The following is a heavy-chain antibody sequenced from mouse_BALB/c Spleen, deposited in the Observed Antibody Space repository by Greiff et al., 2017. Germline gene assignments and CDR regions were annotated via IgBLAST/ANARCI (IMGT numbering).Heavy chain of an antibody. CDR2: ISSGGST. J-gene: IGHJ1*01. Sequence: DVKLVESGGGLVKPGGSLKLSCAASGFTFSSYAMSWVRQTPEKRLEWVASISSGGSTYYPDSVKGRFTISRDNARNILYLQMSSLRSEDTAMYYCAREPSMVTTWYFDVWGAGTTVTVSS. D-gene: IGHD2-10*02. V-gene: IGHV5-6-5*01. CDR3: AREPSMVTTWYFDV. CDR1: GFTFSSYA.